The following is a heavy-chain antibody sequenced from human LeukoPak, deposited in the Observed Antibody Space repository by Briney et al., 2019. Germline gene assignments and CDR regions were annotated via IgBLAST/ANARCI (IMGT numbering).Heavy chain of an antibody. D-gene: IGHD5-18*01. J-gene: IGHJ4*02. CDR1: GYTFTGYY. V-gene: IGHV1-69*02. Sequence: ASVKVSCKASGYTFTGYYMHWVRQAPGQGLEWMGRIIPILGIANYAQKFQGRVTITADKSTSTAYMELSSLRSEDTAVYYCASAIQRGYSYGLDYWGQGTLVTVSS. CDR3: ASAIQRGYSYGLDY. CDR2: IIPILGIA.